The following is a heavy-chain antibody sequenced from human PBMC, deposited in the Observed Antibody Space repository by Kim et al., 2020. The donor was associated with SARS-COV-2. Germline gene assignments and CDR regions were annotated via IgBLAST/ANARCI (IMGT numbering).Heavy chain of an antibody. CDR1: GGTFSSYA. D-gene: IGHD6-13*01. J-gene: IGHJ6*02. CDR3: ARGVAAAGVYHYYGMDV. V-gene: IGHV1-69*13. CDR2: IIPIFGTA. Sequence: SVKVSCKASGGTFSSYAISWVRQAPGQGLEWMGGIIPIFGTANYEQKFQGRVTITADESTSTAYMELSSLRSEDTAVYDCARGVAAAGVYHYYGMDVWGQGTTVTVSS.